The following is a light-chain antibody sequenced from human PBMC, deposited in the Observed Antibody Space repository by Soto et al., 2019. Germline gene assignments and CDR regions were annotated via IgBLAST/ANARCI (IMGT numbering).Light chain of an antibody. CDR2: DVT. V-gene: IGLV2-8*01. CDR1: SSDVGAYKF. Sequence: QSVLTQPPSASGSPGQSVTISCTGTSSDVGAYKFVSWYRQNPGKAPKLIIYDVTKRPTGVPDRFSGSKSGNTASLTVSGLQAEDEADYYCCSYVGATTYVFGTGTKVTV. J-gene: IGLJ1*01. CDR3: CSYVGATTYV.